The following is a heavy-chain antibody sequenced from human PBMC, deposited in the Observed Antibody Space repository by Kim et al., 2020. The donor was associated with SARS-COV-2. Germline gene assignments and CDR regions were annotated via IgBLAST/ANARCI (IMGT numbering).Heavy chain of an antibody. D-gene: IGHD3-10*02. Sequence: PSLKGRLTITKDTSKNQVVLTMTNMDPVDTATYYCAHLVRGVMELNAFDIWGQGTMVTVSS. J-gene: IGHJ3*02. V-gene: IGHV2-5*01. CDR3: AHLVRGVMELNAFDI.